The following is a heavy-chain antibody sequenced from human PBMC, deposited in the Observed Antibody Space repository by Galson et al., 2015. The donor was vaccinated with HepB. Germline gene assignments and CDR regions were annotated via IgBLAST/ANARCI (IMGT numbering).Heavy chain of an antibody. D-gene: IGHD3-3*01. CDR1: GGSFSGYY. V-gene: IGHV4-34*01. CDR3: ARRKLLVLRFLEWLPLGWFDP. J-gene: IGHJ5*02. Sequence: TLSLTCAVYGGSFSGYYWSWIRQPPGKGLEWIGEINHSGSTNYNPSLKSRVTISVDTSKNQFSLKLSSVTAADTAVYYCARRKLLVLRFLEWLPLGWFDPWGQGTLVTVSS. CDR2: INHSGST.